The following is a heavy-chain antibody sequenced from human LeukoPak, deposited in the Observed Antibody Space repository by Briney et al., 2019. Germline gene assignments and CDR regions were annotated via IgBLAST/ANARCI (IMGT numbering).Heavy chain of an antibody. V-gene: IGHV4-59*08. CDR2: IYNSEYT. Sequence: SETLSLTCTVSGGSSSGYYWSWIRQPPGKGLEWIGYIYNSEYTKYNPSLNSRVSMSFDTSRNQFSLWLTSVTAADTAVYYCTSLPFGSSTRSFGWFDPWGQGTLVTVSS. J-gene: IGHJ5*02. CDR3: TSLPFGSSTRSFGWFDP. D-gene: IGHD2-2*01. CDR1: GGSSSGYY.